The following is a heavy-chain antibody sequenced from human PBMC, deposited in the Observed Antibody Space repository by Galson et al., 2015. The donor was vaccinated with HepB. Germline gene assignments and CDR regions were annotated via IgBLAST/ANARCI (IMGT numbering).Heavy chain of an antibody. CDR1: GFTFGDYA. Sequence: SLRLSCAASGFTFGDYAMSWFRQAPGEGLEWVGFIRSKAHGGTTEYAASVKGRFTISRDDSKSIAYLQMNSLKTEDTAVYYCTSPRYYYDSSGYWGQGTLVTVSS. V-gene: IGHV3-49*03. J-gene: IGHJ4*02. CDR3: TSPRYYYDSSGY. CDR2: IRSKAHGGTT. D-gene: IGHD3-22*01.